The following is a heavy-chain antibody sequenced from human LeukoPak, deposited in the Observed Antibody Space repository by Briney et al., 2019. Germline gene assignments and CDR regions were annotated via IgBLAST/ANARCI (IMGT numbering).Heavy chain of an antibody. D-gene: IGHD1-26*01. Sequence: GESLKISCRGSGYSFTNFWIGWVRHMPGKGLEWMGIIYPGDSDTRYAPFFQGQVTISADKSISTAYLQWSSLKASDTAMYYCARRGWASGYFEFWGQGTLVTVSS. V-gene: IGHV5-51*01. CDR2: IYPGDSDT. CDR3: ARRGWASGYFEF. CDR1: GYSFTNFW. J-gene: IGHJ4*02.